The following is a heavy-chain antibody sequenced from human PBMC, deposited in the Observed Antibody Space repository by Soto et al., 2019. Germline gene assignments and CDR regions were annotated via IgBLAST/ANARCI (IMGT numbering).Heavy chain of an antibody. J-gene: IGHJ4*02. CDR2: ISSDGGST. V-gene: IGHV3-64*04. CDR3: AKDKTYSNYAPDFDY. Sequence: GGSLRLSCAASGFTFSSYAMHWVRQAPGKGLEYVSVISSDGGSTYYANSVKGRFTISRDNSKNSLYLQMNSLRTEDTALYYCAKDKTYSNYAPDFDYWGQGALVTVSS. CDR1: GFTFSSYA. D-gene: IGHD4-4*01.